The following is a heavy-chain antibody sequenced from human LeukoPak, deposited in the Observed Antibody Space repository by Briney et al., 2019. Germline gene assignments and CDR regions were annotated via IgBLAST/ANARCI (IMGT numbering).Heavy chain of an antibody. J-gene: IGHJ3*01. CDR2: ISSGSSPI. D-gene: IGHD1-26*01. CDR3: ARWKMELQRNAFDF. CDR1: GFTFRTFS. V-gene: IGHV3-48*04. Sequence: PGGSLRLSCAASGFTFRTFSMNWVRQAPGKGLEWLSYISSGSSPIYYADSVKGRFTISRDNAQNAVFLQMTNLRADDTAVYYCARWKMELQRNAFDFWGQGTVVTVSS.